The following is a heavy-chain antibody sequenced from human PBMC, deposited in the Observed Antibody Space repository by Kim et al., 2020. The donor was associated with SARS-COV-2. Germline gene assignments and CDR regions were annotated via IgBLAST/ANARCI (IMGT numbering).Heavy chain of an antibody. D-gene: IGHD6-13*01. CDR3: ARVARIAAALYYFDY. V-gene: IGHV4-59*01. Sequence: PYLKRRVTLSVDTSKNQFSLRLSSVTAADTAVYYCARVARIAAALYYFDYWGQGTLVTVSS. J-gene: IGHJ4*02.